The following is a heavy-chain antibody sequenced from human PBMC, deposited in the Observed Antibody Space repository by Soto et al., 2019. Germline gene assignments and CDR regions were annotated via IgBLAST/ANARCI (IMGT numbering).Heavy chain of an antibody. V-gene: IGHV3-74*01. J-gene: IGHJ6*03. Sequence: GGSLRLSCAASGFTFSSYWMHWVRQAPGKGLVWVSRINSDGSSTSYADSVKGRFTISRDNAKNTLYLQMNSLRAEDTAVYYCARGPAHSYYYYYMDVWGKGTTVTVSS. CDR3: ARGPAHSYYYYYMDV. D-gene: IGHD2-2*01. CDR2: INSDGSST. CDR1: GFTFSSYW.